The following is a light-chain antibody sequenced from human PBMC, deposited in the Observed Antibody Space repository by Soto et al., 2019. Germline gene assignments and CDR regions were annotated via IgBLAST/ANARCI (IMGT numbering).Light chain of an antibody. V-gene: IGKV4-1*01. J-gene: IGKJ4*01. CDR1: QSVLYSSNNKNY. CDR3: QQYYSTPRLT. CDR2: WAS. Sequence: DIVMTQSPDSLAVSLGERATINCKSSQSVLYSSNNKNYLAWHQQKPGQPPKLLIYWASTRESGVPDRFSGSGSGTDFTLTISSLQAEDVAVYYCQQYYSTPRLTFGGGTKVDIK.